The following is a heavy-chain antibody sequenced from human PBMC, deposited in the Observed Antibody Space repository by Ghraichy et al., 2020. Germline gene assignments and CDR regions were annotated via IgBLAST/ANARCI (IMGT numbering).Heavy chain of an antibody. Sequence: SQTLSLTCAVSGGSISSGSFSWNWIRQPPGKGLEWIGYIYHSGTTYYNPSLKSRVTISLDASKNQFSLKLSSVTAADTAVYYCARAPYDDDGFYDDGFDVWGQGIMFTVSS. V-gene: IGHV4-30-2*01. D-gene: IGHD3-22*01. CDR2: IYHSGTT. J-gene: IGHJ3*01. CDR3: ARAPYDDDGFYDDGFDV. CDR1: GGSISSGSFS.